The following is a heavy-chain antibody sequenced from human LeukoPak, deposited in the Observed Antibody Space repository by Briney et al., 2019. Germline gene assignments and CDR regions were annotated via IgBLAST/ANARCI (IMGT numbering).Heavy chain of an antibody. CDR3: ARVRGSGYDLRRPLDY. D-gene: IGHD5-12*01. CDR1: GFTFSSYS. CDR2: ISSSSSYI. V-gene: IGHV3-21*01. J-gene: IGHJ4*02. Sequence: GGSLRLSCAASGFTFSSYSMNWVRQAPGKGLEWVSSISSSSSYIFYADSMKGRFTISRDNAKNSLYLQMNSLRAEDTAVYYCARVRGSGYDLRRPLDYWGQGTLVTVSS.